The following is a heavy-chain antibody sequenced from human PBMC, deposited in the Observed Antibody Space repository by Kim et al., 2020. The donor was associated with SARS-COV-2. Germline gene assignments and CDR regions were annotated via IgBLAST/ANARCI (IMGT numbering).Heavy chain of an antibody. J-gene: IGHJ6*02. CDR3: AKSWRYSYFGMDV. Sequence: GGSLRLSCAASGFTFGDYAMHWVRQAPGKGLEWVSGISWNSGTRGYADSVKGRFTIFRDNVKNFLYLQMDSLRGEDTALYYCAKSWRYSYFGMDVWGQGT. CDR1: GFTFGDYA. V-gene: IGHV3-9*01. D-gene: IGHD6-13*01. CDR2: ISWNSGTR.